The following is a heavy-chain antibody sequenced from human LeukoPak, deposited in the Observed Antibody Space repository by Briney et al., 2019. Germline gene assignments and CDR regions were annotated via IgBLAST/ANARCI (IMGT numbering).Heavy chain of an antibody. V-gene: IGHV3-23*01. CDR2: ISGSGGST. Sequence: GGSLRLSCAASGFTFSSYAMSWVRQAPGKGLEWVSAISGSGGSTYYADSVKGRFTISRDNSKNTLYLLMNSLRAEDTAVYHCAKDSGAYCSGGSCYRGYFHNWGQGTLVTVSS. D-gene: IGHD2-15*01. CDR1: GFTFSSYA. CDR3: AKDSGAYCSGGSCYRGYFHN. J-gene: IGHJ4*02.